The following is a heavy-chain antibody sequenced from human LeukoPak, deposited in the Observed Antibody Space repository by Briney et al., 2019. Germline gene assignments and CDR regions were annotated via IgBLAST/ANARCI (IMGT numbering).Heavy chain of an antibody. CDR3: ARGPTSYDSLAGYSPWGYFDY. D-gene: IGHD3-9*01. J-gene: IGHJ4*02. CDR2: INSDGSST. V-gene: IGHV3-74*01. Sequence: GGSLRLSCAASGFTFSSYWMHWVRQAPGKGLVWVSRINSDGSSTSYADSVKGRFTISRDNAKNTLYLQMNSLRVEDTAVYYCARGPTSYDSLAGYSPWGYFDYWGQGILVTVSS. CDR1: GFTFSSYW.